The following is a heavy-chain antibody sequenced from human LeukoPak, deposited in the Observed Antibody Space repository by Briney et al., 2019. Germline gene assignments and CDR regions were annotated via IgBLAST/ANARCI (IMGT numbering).Heavy chain of an antibody. Sequence: GESLKISCQGSGYRFTSYWIAWVRQMPGKGLEGMGMIYPGDSDTRYSPSFQGQVTISADKSISTAYLQWSSLKASDTAMYYCARHGSSSWPVDYWGQGTLVTVSS. D-gene: IGHD6-13*01. CDR2: IYPGDSDT. CDR1: GYRFTSYW. V-gene: IGHV5-51*01. CDR3: ARHGSSSWPVDY. J-gene: IGHJ4*02.